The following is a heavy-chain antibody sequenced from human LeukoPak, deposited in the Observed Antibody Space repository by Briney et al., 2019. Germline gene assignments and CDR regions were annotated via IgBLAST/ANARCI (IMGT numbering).Heavy chain of an antibody. J-gene: IGHJ6*03. CDR2: IRSKTYGGTT. Sequence: GGSLRLSCTASGFTFGDYAMSWVRQAPGKGLEWVGFIRSKTYGGTTEYAASVKGRFTISRDDSKSIAYLQMNSLKTEDTAVYYCTRDQSITMVRGVIFYYFYMDVWGKGTMVTVSS. CDR1: GFTFGDYA. D-gene: IGHD3-10*01. V-gene: IGHV3-49*04. CDR3: TRDQSITMVRGVIFYYFYMDV.